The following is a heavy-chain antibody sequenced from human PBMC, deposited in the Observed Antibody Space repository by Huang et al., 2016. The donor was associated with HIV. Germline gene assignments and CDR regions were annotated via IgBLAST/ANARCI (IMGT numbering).Heavy chain of an antibody. D-gene: IGHD3-10*01. J-gene: IGHJ3*02. Sequence: QVQLVESGGGVVQPGGSLRLSCAASGFTFSSYGRHWVRQAPGKGLEWVAFIRYDGSIKYYADSVRGRFTISRDNSKNTLYLQMNSLRAEDTAVYYCAKGSMANAFDIWGQGTMVTVSS. CDR2: IRYDGSIK. CDR1: GFTFSSYG. V-gene: IGHV3-30*02. CDR3: AKGSMANAFDI.